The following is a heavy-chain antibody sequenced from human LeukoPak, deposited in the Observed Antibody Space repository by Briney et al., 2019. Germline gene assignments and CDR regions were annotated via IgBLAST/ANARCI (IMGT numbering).Heavy chain of an antibody. CDR2: ISSSGSTI. Sequence: PGGSLRLSCAASGFSFSSYEMNWVRQAPGKGLEWVSYISSSGSTIYYADSVKGRFTISRDNAKKSLYLQMNSLRAEDTGVYYCAAHYDILTGLDYWGQGTLVTVSS. J-gene: IGHJ4*02. V-gene: IGHV3-48*03. D-gene: IGHD3-9*01. CDR1: GFSFSSYE. CDR3: AAHYDILTGLDY.